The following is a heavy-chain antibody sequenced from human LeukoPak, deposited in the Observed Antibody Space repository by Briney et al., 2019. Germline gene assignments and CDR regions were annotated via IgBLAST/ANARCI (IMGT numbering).Heavy chain of an antibody. V-gene: IGHV3-73*01. Sequence: GGSLRLSCAASGFTFSGSAIHWVRQASGKGLEWVARIKTKAESYATAYVASVKGRFTISRDDSKNTAYLQMDSLKTDDTAMYYCTRLSGGNSDSYYYGLDVWGQGTTVTVSS. CDR1: GFTFSGSA. CDR3: TRLSGGNSDSYYYGLDV. CDR2: IKTKAESYAT. J-gene: IGHJ6*02. D-gene: IGHD4-23*01.